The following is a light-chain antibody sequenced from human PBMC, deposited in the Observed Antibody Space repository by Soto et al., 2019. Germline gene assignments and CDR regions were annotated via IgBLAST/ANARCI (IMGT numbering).Light chain of an antibody. CDR3: QQYNNWPALT. CDR2: CAS. CDR1: QSISSY. V-gene: IGKV3-15*01. J-gene: IGKJ4*01. Sequence: EIVMTQSPATLSVSPGERATLSCRATQSISSYLAWYQQRPGQAPRLLIYCASTRATGIPARFSGSGSGTEFTLTISSLQSEDFAVYYCQQYNNWPALTFGGGTKVEIK.